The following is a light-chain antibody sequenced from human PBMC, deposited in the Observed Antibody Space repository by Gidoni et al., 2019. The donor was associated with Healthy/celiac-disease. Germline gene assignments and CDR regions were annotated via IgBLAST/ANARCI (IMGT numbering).Light chain of an antibody. Sequence: QPPSVSVAPGQTARITCGGNNIGSKSVHWYQQKPCQAPVLTVYDDNDRSSGIPDRFPGSNSGNTATLNSSRVEAGDEADYYCQVWDSSSDHWVFGGGTKLTVL. CDR2: DDN. CDR1: NIGSKS. V-gene: IGLV3-21*02. J-gene: IGLJ3*02. CDR3: QVWDSSSDHWV.